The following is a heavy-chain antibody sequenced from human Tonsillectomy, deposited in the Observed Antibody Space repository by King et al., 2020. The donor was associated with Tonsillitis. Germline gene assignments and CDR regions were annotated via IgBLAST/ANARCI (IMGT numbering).Heavy chain of an antibody. Sequence: QLQLVQSGAEVKKPGASVKVSCRASGYTFTGYYMHWVRQAPGQGLEWMGWINPNSGGTNYAEKFQGRVTMTRDTSISTAYMELSRLRSDDTAVYFCATDLLTTSTTYYYDSSGYFDYWGQGTLVTVSS. V-gene: IGHV1-2*02. CDR1: GYTFTGYY. CDR3: ATDLLTTSTTYYYDSSGYFDY. CDR2: INPNSGGT. J-gene: IGHJ4*02. D-gene: IGHD3-22*01.